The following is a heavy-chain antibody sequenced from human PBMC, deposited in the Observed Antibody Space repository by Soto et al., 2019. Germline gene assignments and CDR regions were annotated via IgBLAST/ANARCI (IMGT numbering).Heavy chain of an antibody. J-gene: IGHJ3*01. CDR2: LGVRST. V-gene: IGHV3-23*01. D-gene: IGHD6-13*01. Sequence: EVQLLESGGGLVQPGGSLRLSCAASGFTFSNYAMSWFRQAPGMGLEWVSTLGVRSTYYPDSVKGRFTISRDNSNNALYLQMNSLRVGDTAVYYCAKGTLVKPPGTRAFDVWGQGTMVIVSS. CDR1: GFTFSNYA. CDR3: AKGTLVKPPGTRAFDV.